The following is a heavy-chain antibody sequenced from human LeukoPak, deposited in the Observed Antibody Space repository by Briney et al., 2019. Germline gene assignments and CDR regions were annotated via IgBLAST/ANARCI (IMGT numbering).Heavy chain of an antibody. CDR1: GYTFTTYY. Sequence: EASVKVSCKASGYTFTTYYMHWVRQAPGQGLEWMGIINPSGGSTSYAQKFQGGVTMTRDMSTSTVYMELSSLRSEDTAVYYCARGGYYYDSSGYYELDYWGQGTLVTVSS. V-gene: IGHV1-46*01. D-gene: IGHD3-22*01. CDR2: INPSGGST. CDR3: ARGGYYYDSSGYYELDY. J-gene: IGHJ4*02.